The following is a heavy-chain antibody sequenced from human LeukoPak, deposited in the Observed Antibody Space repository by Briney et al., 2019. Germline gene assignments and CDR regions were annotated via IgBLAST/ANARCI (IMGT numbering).Heavy chain of an antibody. CDR2: IYPGDSDT. J-gene: IGHJ4*02. V-gene: IGHV5-51*01. D-gene: IGHD4-11*01. Sequence: GESLKISCKGSGYSFTSYWIGWVRQMPGKGLEWMGIIYPGDSDTRYSPSFQGQVTISADKSISTAYLQWSSLKASDTAMYYCARFPNTHDYSSYFDYWGQGTLVTVSS. CDR1: GYSFTSYW. CDR3: ARFPNTHDYSSYFDY.